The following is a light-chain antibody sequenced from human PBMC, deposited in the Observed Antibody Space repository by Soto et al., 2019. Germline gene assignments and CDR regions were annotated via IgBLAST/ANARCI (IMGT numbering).Light chain of an antibody. J-gene: IGLJ1*01. CDR1: SSDVGGYDS. CDR2: GVT. Sequence: QSVLTQPGSVCGSPGQSITISCTGTSSDVGGYDSVCWYQQHPGKAPKVMIYGVTNRPSGVSDRFSGSKSGNTASLTISGLQAEDEADYYCSSFTSSITYVFGTGTKVTVL. V-gene: IGLV2-14*01. CDR3: SSFTSSITYV.